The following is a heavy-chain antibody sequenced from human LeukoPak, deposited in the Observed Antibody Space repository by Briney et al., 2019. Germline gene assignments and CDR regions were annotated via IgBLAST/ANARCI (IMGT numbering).Heavy chain of an antibody. Sequence: QPGRSLRLSCAASGFTFDDYAMHWVRQAPGKGLVWVSRIKSDGITITYADSVKGRFTISRDNAKNTLYLQMNSLRAEDTAVYYCLRDLNWSLDQWGQGTLVTVSS. CDR3: LRDLNWSLDQ. V-gene: IGHV3-74*01. J-gene: IGHJ4*02. D-gene: IGHD1-20*01. CDR2: IKSDGITI. CDR1: GFTFDDYA.